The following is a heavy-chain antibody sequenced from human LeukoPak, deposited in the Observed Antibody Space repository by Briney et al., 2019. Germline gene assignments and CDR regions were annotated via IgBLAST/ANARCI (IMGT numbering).Heavy chain of an antibody. CDR1: GGSINSGSSYY. D-gene: IGHD3-10*01. CDR3: ARLPMAMGVFDY. Sequence: SETLSLTCAVSGGSINSGSSYYWGWIRQPPGKGLEWIGSIYYSGSTYHNPSLKSRVTISVDTSKNLFSLKLSSVTAADTAVYYCARLPMAMGVFDYWGQGTLVTVSS. V-gene: IGHV4-39*01. CDR2: IYYSGST. J-gene: IGHJ4*02.